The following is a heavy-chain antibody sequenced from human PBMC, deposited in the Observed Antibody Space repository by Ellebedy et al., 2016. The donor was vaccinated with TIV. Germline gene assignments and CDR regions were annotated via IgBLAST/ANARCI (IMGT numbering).Heavy chain of an antibody. V-gene: IGHV4-59*01. CDR2: ISYSAST. J-gene: IGHJ5*02. CDR3: ARRIAMVGVGAESWLDP. D-gene: IGHD3-22*01. CDR1: GDSISTYY. Sequence: MPSETLSLTCSVSGDSISTYYWNWIWQAPGKGLEWIGHISYSASTIYNPSLRGRVTISLDTSKNQVSLKMTSVSAADTAVYYCARRIAMVGVGAESWLDPWGQGTLVTVSS.